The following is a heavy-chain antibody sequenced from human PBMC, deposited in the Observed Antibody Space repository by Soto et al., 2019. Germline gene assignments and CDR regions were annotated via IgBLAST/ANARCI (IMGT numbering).Heavy chain of an antibody. Sequence: SETLSLTCAVSGGSISSGGYSWSWIRQPPGKGLEWIGYIQHGGSTYYNPSLKSRVTISVDTSKNHFSLNLSSVTAADTAVYFCARGCSSCLIGFDVWGPGTMVTVSS. CDR2: IQHGGST. CDR1: GGSISSGGYS. V-gene: IGHV4-30-2*01. CDR3: ARGCSSCLIGFDV. J-gene: IGHJ3*01. D-gene: IGHD2-15*01.